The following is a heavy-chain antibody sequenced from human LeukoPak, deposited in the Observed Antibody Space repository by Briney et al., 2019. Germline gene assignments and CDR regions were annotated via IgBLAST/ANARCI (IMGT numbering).Heavy chain of an antibody. J-gene: IGHJ4*02. V-gene: IGHV3-13*01. Sequence: GGSLRLSCAASGFTFSSYDMHWVRQATGKGLEWVSAIGTAGDTYYPGSAKGRFTISRENAKNSLYLQMNSLRAEDTAVYYCARVMGYCTNGVCYTWFDYWGQGTLVTVSS. CDR2: IGTAGDT. CDR1: GFTFSSYD. D-gene: IGHD2-8*01. CDR3: ARVMGYCTNGVCYTWFDY.